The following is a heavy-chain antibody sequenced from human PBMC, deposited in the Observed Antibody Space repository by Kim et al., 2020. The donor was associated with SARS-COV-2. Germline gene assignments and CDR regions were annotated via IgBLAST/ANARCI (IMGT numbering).Heavy chain of an antibody. J-gene: IGHJ4*02. CDR2: INPSGGST. CDR1: GYTFTSYY. D-gene: IGHD3-3*01. V-gene: IGHV1-46*01. Sequence: ASVKVSCKASGYTFTSYYMHWVRQAPGQGLEWMGIINPSGGSTSYAQKFQGRVTMTRDTSTSTVYMELSSLRSEDTAVYYCARVGVGIVPRGGFCYWGQGTLVTVSS. CDR3: ARVGVGIVPRGGFCY.